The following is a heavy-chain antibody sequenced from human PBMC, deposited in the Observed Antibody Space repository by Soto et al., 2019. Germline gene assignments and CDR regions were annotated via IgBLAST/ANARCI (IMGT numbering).Heavy chain of an antibody. CDR1: GGSISSGDYY. J-gene: IGHJ4*02. CDR2: IYYSGST. V-gene: IGHV4-30-4*01. D-gene: IGHD3-10*01. Sequence: PSETLSLTCTVSGGSISSGDYYWSWIRQPPGKGLEWIGYIYYSGSTYYNPSLKSRITISRDTSKNQFSLKLSSVTAADTAVYYCARVTNYYGSGSGFDYWGQGTLVTVSS. CDR3: ARVTNYYGSGSGFDY.